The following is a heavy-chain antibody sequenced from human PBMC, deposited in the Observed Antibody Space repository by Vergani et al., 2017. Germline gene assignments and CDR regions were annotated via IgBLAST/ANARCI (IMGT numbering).Heavy chain of an antibody. D-gene: IGHD3-3*01. Sequence: EVQLLESGGGLVQPGGSLRLSCAASGFPFSSYAMSWVRQAPGKGLEWVSAISGSGGSTYYADSLTGRFTISGDNSKNTLYLQMNSLRAEDTAVYYCAKDFGVVIMHSGGFDYWGQGTLVTVSS. CDR1: GFPFSSYA. J-gene: IGHJ4*02. V-gene: IGHV3-23*01. CDR3: AKDFGVVIMHSGGFDY. CDR2: ISGSGGST.